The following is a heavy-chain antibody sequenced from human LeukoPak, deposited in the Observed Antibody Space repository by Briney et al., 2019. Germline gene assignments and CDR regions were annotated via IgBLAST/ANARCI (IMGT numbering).Heavy chain of an antibody. CDR1: GFTFSSYG. CDR3: ARDWEWPHYYYGMDV. D-gene: IGHD3-3*01. V-gene: IGHV3-30*03. J-gene: IGHJ6*02. CDR2: ISYDGSNK. Sequence: PGGSLRLSCAASGFTFSSYGMHWVRQAPGKGLEWVAVISYDGSNKYYADSVKGRFTVSRDNSKNTLYLQMNSLRAEDTAVYYCARDWEWPHYYYGMDVWGQGTTVTVSS.